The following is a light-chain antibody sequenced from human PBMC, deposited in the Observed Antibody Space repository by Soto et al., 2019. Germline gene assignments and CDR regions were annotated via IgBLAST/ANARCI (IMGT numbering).Light chain of an antibody. CDR1: HNIERW. CDR2: DAS. CDR3: QQYYSYPPT. V-gene: IGKV1-5*01. J-gene: IGKJ1*01. Sequence: IQMTQSPSTLSASVGDRVTITCRASHNIERWMAWYQQKPGKAPSLLIFDASTLHSGVPSRFSGSGSGTDFTLTISCLQSEDFATYYCQQYYSYPPTFGQGTKVDIK.